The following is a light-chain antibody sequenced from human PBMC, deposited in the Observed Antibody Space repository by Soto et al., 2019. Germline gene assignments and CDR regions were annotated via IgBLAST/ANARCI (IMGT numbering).Light chain of an antibody. J-gene: IGKJ5*01. CDR1: QSVSNSY. CDR2: DAS. CDR3: QYYGSSHSNT. V-gene: IGKV3-20*01. Sequence: EIVSTQSPGTLSLSPGERVTLSCRASQSVSNSYLAWYQQKPGQAPRLLIYDASSKATGTPDRFSGSGSGTDFTPTISRLEPEDFAVYYCQYYGSSHSNTFGQGTRLETK.